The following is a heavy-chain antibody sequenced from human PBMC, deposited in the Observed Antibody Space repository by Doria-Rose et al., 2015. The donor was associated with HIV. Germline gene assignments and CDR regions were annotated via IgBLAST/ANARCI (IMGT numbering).Heavy chain of an antibody. CDR2: IFSDDER. D-gene: IGHD6-13*01. V-gene: IGHV2-26*01. CDR1: GVSLSSPGMG. Sequence: SGPVLVKPTETLTLTCTVSGVSLSSPGMGVSWIRQPPGKGLEWLANIFSDDERSYKTSLRSRLTISRGTSKSQVVLTMTDMDPVDTATYYCARIKSSRWYHKYYFDFWGQGTLVIVSA. CDR3: ARIKSSRWYHKYYFDF. J-gene: IGHJ4*02.